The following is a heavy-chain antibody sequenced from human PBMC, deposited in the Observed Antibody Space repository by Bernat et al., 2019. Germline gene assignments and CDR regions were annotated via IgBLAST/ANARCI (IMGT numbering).Heavy chain of an antibody. J-gene: IGHJ4*02. D-gene: IGHD5-12*01. CDR2: ISGSGSNM. CDR1: GFTFSDSY. V-gene: IGHV3-11*01. CDR3: ARGGYCGNCDY. Sequence: QVQPVESGGGLVKPGGSLRLSCAASGFTFSDSYMSWIRQAPGKGPEWLSYISGSGSNMFYADSVKGRFTVSSDNAKNTLYLQMNSLEAEDTAVYYCARGGYCGNCDYWGQGTLVTVSS.